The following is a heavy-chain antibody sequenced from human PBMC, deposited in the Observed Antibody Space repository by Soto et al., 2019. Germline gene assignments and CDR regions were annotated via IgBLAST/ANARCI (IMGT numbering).Heavy chain of an antibody. CDR1: GYSFTNYW. J-gene: IGHJ4*02. D-gene: IGHD3-22*01. V-gene: IGHV5-51*01. Sequence: PGESLKISCKASGYSFTNYWIGWVRQMPGRGLEWMGIIYPGDSDTTYSPSFEGQVTFSVDKSIGTAYLQWSGLQASDTAIYYCALQGFHSSGSFDYWGQGTPVTVSS. CDR2: IYPGDSDT. CDR3: ALQGFHSSGSFDY.